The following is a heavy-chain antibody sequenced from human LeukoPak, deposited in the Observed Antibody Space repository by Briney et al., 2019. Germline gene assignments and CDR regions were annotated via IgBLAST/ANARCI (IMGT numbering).Heavy chain of an antibody. CDR2: IIPIFGIA. J-gene: IGHJ5*02. D-gene: IGHD2-15*01. V-gene: IGHV1-69*04. Sequence: SGKVSCKASGGTFISYAISWGRQAPGQGVEWMGRIIPIFGIANYAQKFQGRVTITADTSTSTAYMELSSLTSEDTAVYYCARDDYCSGGSCYGWFDPWGQGTLVTVSS. CDR3: ARDDYCSGGSCYGWFDP. CDR1: GGTFISYA.